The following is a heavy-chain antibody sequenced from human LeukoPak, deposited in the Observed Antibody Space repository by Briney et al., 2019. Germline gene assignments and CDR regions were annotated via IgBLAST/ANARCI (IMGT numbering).Heavy chain of an antibody. Sequence: GGSLRLSCAASGFTFSSYWMHWVRQAPGKGLVWVSRISTDGSSTNSADSVKGRFTISRDNAKNTLYLQMNSLRAEDTAVYYCVREYGSSSGRAFGIWGQGTMVTVSP. D-gene: IGHD6-6*01. V-gene: IGHV3-74*01. CDR1: GFTFSSYW. CDR3: VREYGSSSGRAFGI. J-gene: IGHJ3*02. CDR2: ISTDGSST.